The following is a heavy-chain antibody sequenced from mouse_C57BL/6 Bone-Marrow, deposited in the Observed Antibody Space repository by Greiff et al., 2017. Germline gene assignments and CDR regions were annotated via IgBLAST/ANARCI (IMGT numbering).Heavy chain of an antibody. CDR1: GFTFSDYG. J-gene: IGHJ1*03. CDR3: ARGLRYYVDV. CDR2: ISNLAYSI. V-gene: IGHV5-15*01. Sequence: EVQLVESGGGLVQPGGSLKLSCAASGFTFSDYGMAWVRQAPRKGPEWVAFISNLAYSIYYAATVTGRFTISRENAKNTLYLEMSSLRSEDTAMYYCARGLRYYVDVWGTGTTVTVSS. D-gene: IGHD1-1*01.